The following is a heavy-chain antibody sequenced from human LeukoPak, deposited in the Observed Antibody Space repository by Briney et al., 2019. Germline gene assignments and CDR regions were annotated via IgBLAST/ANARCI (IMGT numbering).Heavy chain of an antibody. CDR2: IYSGGST. V-gene: IGHV3-53*01. Sequence: GGSLRLSCAASGFTVSTYYMTWVRQAPGKGLECVSVIYSGGSTYYADSVKGRFTVSRDNSKNTLYLQMNSLRAEDTAMYYCARGLGYCTSTTCLLPFDYWGQGTLATVSS. D-gene: IGHD2-2*01. J-gene: IGHJ4*02. CDR1: GFTVSTYY. CDR3: ARGLGYCTSTTCLLPFDY.